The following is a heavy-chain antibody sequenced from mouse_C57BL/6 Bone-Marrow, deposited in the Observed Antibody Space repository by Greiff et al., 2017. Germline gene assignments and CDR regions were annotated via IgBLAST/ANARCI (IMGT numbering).Heavy chain of an antibody. CDR1: GYTFTDYN. CDR3: ARPGSSLSYWYFDV. CDR2: INPNNGGT. J-gene: IGHJ1*03. D-gene: IGHD1-1*01. Sequence: EVQLQQSGPELVKPGASVKIPCKASGYTFTDYNMDWVKQSHGKSLEWIGDINPNNGGTIYNQKFKGKATLTVDKSSSTAYMELRSLTSEDTAVYYCARPGSSLSYWYFDVWGTGTTVTVSS. V-gene: IGHV1-18*01.